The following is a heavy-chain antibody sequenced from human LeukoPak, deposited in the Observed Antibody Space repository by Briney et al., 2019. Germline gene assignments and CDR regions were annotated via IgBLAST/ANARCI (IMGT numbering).Heavy chain of an antibody. CDR3: AKDRGFGKLLLDY. CDR1: GFTFSSYG. J-gene: IGHJ4*02. D-gene: IGHD3-10*01. Sequence: GGSLRLSCAASGFTFSSYGMHWVRQAPGKGLEWVAFIRYDGSNKYYADSVKGRFTISRDNSKNTLYLQMNSLRAEDTAVYYCAKDRGFGKLLLDYWGQGTLVTVSS. CDR2: IRYDGSNK. V-gene: IGHV3-30*02.